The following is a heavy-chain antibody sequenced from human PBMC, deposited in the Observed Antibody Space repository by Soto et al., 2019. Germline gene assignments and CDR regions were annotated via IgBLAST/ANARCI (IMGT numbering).Heavy chain of an antibody. Sequence: PSGTLSLTCTFSGGYVSSGSYHWSWIREPAGKGLEWIGYIYYSGSTNYNPSLKSRVSMSIDTSKNQFSLTLTSVTAADTAVYYCARTLSGFTYGSRQFYFDYWGQGNLVTVSS. V-gene: IGHV4-61*01. CDR1: GGYVSSGSYH. D-gene: IGHD3-10*01. CDR2: IYYSGST. CDR3: ARTLSGFTYGSRQFYFDY. J-gene: IGHJ4*02.